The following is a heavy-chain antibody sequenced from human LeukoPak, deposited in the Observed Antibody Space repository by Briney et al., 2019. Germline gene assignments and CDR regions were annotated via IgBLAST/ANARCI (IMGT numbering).Heavy chain of an antibody. Sequence: GGSLRLSCAASGFTFSTYWMSWVRQTPEKGLEWVANIKVDGSEKYYVDSVKGRFTISRDNAKNSLCLQMNSLRAEDTAVYYCARRRGDSSSWSYFDYWGQGTLVTVSS. CDR2: IKVDGSEK. CDR1: GFTFSTYW. D-gene: IGHD6-13*01. V-gene: IGHV3-7*01. J-gene: IGHJ4*02. CDR3: ARRRGDSSSWSYFDY.